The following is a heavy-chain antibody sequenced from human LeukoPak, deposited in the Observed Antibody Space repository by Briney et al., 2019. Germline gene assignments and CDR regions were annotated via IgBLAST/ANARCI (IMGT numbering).Heavy chain of an antibody. D-gene: IGHD6-13*01. CDR2: ISSSGST. V-gene: IGHV4-61*02. CDR1: GDSISSGDYY. J-gene: IGHJ2*01. CDR3: ARVYYSSSYDYWYFDL. Sequence: SETLSLTCTVSGDSISSGDYYWSWIRQPAGKGLEWIGRISSSGSTNYNPSLKSRVTISVDTSKNQFSLKLSSVTAADTAVYYCARVYYSSSYDYWYFDLWGRGTLVTVSS.